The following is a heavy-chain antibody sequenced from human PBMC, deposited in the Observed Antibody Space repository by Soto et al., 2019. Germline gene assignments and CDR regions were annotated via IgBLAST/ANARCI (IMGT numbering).Heavy chain of an antibody. Sequence: GGSLRLSCAASGFTFSSYGMHWVRQAPGKGLEWVAVISYDGSNKYYADSVKGRFTISRDNSKNTLYLQMNSLRAEDTAVYYCAKDPGGRSYYYYYGMDVWGQGTTVTVSS. D-gene: IGHD2-15*01. CDR3: AKDPGGRSYYYYYGMDV. J-gene: IGHJ6*02. CDR1: GFTFSSYG. CDR2: ISYDGSNK. V-gene: IGHV3-30*18.